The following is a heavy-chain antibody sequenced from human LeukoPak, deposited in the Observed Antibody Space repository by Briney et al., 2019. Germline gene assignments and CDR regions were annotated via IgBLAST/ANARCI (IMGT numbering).Heavy chain of an antibody. CDR1: GYTFTSYD. J-gene: IGHJ3*02. Sequence: ASVKVSCKASGYTFTSYDINWVRQATGQGLEWMGWMNPNSGNTGYAQKFRGRVTMTRNTSISTAYMELSSLRSEDTAVYYCARVRTAMVKSVGGAFDIWGQGTMVTVSS. CDR2: MNPNSGNT. V-gene: IGHV1-8*01. CDR3: ARVRTAMVKSVGGAFDI. D-gene: IGHD5-18*01.